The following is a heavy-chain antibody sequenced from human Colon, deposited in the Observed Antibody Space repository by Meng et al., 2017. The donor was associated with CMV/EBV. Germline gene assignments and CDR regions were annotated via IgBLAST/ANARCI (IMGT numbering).Heavy chain of an antibody. CDR3: AGPLHYFDY. V-gene: IGHV4-61*02. Sequence: QDPAPRHLNPSLTLALTCLCTADFFINTDYYWTCIRHPAGTNLQFLGLFYASGPTNYHPSLRSPLTISGDTSKNQVSLELTSVTAPDTAVYYCAGPLHYFDYWSQGTLVTVSS. J-gene: IGHJ4*01. CDR1: ADFFINTDYY. CDR2: FYASGPT.